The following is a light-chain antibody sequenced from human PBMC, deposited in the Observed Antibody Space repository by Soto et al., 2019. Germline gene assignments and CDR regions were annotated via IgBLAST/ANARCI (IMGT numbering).Light chain of an antibody. J-gene: IGLJ1*01. CDR1: SSDGGAYNY. Sequence: QSVLTQPPSASGSPGQSVAISCTETSSDGGAYNYVAWYQQHPGKVPKLMIYEVSKRPSGVPDRFSGSKSGNTASLTVSGLQADDEADYYCSSYAGSDVFVFGTGTKVTVL. V-gene: IGLV2-8*01. CDR3: SSYAGSDVFV. CDR2: EVS.